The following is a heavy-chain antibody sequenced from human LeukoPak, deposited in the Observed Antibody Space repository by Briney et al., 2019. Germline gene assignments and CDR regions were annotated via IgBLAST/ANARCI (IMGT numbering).Heavy chain of an antibody. Sequence: GGSLRLSCAASGFTFNTYSMNWVRQAPGRGLEWASSISVDSNYLYYVDSLRRRFTVPRDNTKNSLYLQMNSLRAEDTAVYYCARGVELDYWGQGTLVTVSS. V-gene: IGHV3-21*01. CDR1: GFTFNTYS. CDR2: ISVDSNYL. D-gene: IGHD1-1*01. CDR3: ARGVELDY. J-gene: IGHJ4*02.